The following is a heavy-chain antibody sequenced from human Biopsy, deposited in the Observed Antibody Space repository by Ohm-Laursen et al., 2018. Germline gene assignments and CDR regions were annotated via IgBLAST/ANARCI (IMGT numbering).Heavy chain of an antibody. J-gene: IGHJ5*02. D-gene: IGHD3-3*01. CDR3: ARTPRDSFWSGSYKRGLWFDP. V-gene: IGHV4-59*01. CDR2: VYNGGST. Sequence: SETLSLTCSVSGGSIISYYWTWTRQPPGKGLEWIGHVYNGGSTNNNPSLKSRVTISKDTSKNQFSLQVNSVTAADTAVYYCARTPRDSFWSGSYKRGLWFDPWGQGTLVIVSS. CDR1: GGSIISYY.